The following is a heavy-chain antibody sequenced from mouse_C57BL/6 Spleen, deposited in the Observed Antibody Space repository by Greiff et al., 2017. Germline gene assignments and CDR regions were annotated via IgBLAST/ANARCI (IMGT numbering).Heavy chain of an antibody. D-gene: IGHD1-1*01. V-gene: IGHV1-82*01. J-gene: IGHJ1*03. CDR2: IYPGDGDT. Sequence: QVQLQQSGPELVKPGASVKISCKASGYAFSSSWMNWVKQRPGKGLEWIGRIYPGDGDTNYNGKFKGKATLTADKSSSTAYMQLSSLTSEDSAVYFCATGRDYYGSSPDVWGTGTTVTVSS. CDR1: GYAFSSSW. CDR3: ATGRDYYGSSPDV.